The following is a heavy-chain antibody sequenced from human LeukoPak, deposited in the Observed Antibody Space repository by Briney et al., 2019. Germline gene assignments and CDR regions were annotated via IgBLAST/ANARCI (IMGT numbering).Heavy chain of an antibody. V-gene: IGHV1-2*02. D-gene: IGHD6-19*01. J-gene: IGHJ3*02. CDR2: INPNSGGT. CDR1: GYTFTGYY. CDR3: ARESYSSGWYGGRAFDI. Sequence: ASVKVSCKASGYTFTGYYMHWVRQAPGQGLEWMGWINPNSGGTNYAQKFQGRVTVTRDTSISTAYMELSRLRSDDTAVYYCARESYSSGWYGGRAFDIWGQGTMVTVSS.